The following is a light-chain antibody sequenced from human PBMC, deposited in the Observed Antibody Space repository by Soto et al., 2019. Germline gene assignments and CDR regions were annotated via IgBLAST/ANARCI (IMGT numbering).Light chain of an antibody. Sequence: EIVMTQSPCTLSLSPGERATFSCRSSQSVSSSYLAWYQQKPGQAPRLLIYGASSRATGIPDRFSGSGSGTDFTLTISRLEPEDFAVYYCQQYGSSPRTFGQGTKVDI. V-gene: IGKV3-20*01. CDR2: GAS. J-gene: IGKJ1*01. CDR3: QQYGSSPRT. CDR1: QSVSSSY.